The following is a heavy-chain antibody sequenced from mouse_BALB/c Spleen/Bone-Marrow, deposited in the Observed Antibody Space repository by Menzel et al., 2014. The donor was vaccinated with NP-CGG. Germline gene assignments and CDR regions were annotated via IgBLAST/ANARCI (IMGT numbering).Heavy chain of an antibody. D-gene: IGHD2-1*01. J-gene: IGHJ3*01. CDR3: TRREGNYAFAY. CDR1: GYTFTSYW. V-gene: IGHV1-69*02. Sequence: QVQLQQSGAELVRPGASVKLSCKASGYTFTSYWINWVKQRPGQGLEWIGNIHPSDSYTNCNQKFKDKATLTVDKSSSTAYMQLSSPTSEDSAVYYCTRREGNYAFAYWGQGTLVTVSA. CDR2: IHPSDSYT.